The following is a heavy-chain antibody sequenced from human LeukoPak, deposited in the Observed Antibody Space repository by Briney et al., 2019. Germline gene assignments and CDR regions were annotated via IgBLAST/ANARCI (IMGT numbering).Heavy chain of an antibody. CDR1: GFTITNYD. V-gene: IGHV3-23*01. CDR2: ISVSGGRT. D-gene: IGHD5-24*01. CDR3: AKVPWGGYNFLVY. J-gene: IGHJ4*02. Sequence: GASLTLSCAAFGFTITNYDLNWVRQAPGKGLEWVSGISVSGGRTFYADSVKGRFTITRDNSRNTLYLQMNSLRAEDTAVYYCAKVPWGGYNFLVYWGQGVLVTVSS.